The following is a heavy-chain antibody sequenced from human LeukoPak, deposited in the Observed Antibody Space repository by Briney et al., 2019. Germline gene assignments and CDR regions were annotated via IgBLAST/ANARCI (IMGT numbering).Heavy chain of an antibody. CDR3: ARSHYYYYYMDV. CDR2: IYYSRST. V-gene: IGHV4-59*12. Sequence: SETLSLTCTVSGGSISSYYWSWIRQPPGKGLEWIGYIYYSRSTNYNPSLKSRVTISVDTSKNQFSLKLSSVTAADTAVYYCARSHYYYYYMDVWGKGTTVTISS. CDR1: GGSISSYY. J-gene: IGHJ6*03.